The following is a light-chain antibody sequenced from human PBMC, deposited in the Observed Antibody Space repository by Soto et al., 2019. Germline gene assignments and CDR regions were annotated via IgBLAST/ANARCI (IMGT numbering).Light chain of an antibody. V-gene: IGKV1-5*03. CDR2: KAS. CDR1: QSISSW. CDR3: QQYNSYSWT. Sequence: DIQMTQSPSTLSASVGDRVTITCRASQSISSWLAWYQQKPGKAPKLLIYKASSLESGVPSRFSGSGSGTKFTLTISSLQPDDFATYYCQQYNSYSWTFGKGTKVKIK. J-gene: IGKJ1*01.